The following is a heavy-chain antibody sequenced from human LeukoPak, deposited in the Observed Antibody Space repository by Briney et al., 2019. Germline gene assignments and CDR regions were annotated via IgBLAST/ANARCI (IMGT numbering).Heavy chain of an antibody. Sequence: ASVKVSCKASGYTFTSYGISWVRQAPGQGLEWMGWISAYNGNTNYVQKLQGRVTMTTDTSTSTAYMELRSLRSDDTAVYYCARDRAVLLWFGGHYYGMDVWGQGTTVTVSS. J-gene: IGHJ6*02. CDR2: ISAYNGNT. CDR3: ARDRAVLLWFGGHYYGMDV. V-gene: IGHV1-18*01. CDR1: GYTFTSYG. D-gene: IGHD3-10*01.